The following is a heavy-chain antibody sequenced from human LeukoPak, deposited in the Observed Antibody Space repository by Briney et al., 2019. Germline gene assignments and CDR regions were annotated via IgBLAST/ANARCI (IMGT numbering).Heavy chain of an antibody. D-gene: IGHD5-12*01. J-gene: IGHJ5*02. Sequence: SQTPSLTLAISWDSVSRQSAALNWIRQSPWRGLEWLGRTYYRSKWYNDYAVSVKSRVTINPETSKNQFSLQLNSVTTEDTAVYYCAREEGGYESNWFDPWGQGTLVTVSS. CDR1: WDSVSRQSAA. CDR3: AREEGGYESNWFDP. CDR2: TYYRSKWYN. V-gene: IGHV6-1*01.